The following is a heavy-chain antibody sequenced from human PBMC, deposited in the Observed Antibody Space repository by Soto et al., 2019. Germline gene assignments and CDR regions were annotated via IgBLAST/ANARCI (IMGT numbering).Heavy chain of an antibody. CDR2: INPSGGSI. D-gene: IGHD1-26*01. CDR1: GYTFTTYY. Sequence: QVQVVQSGAEVKKPGASVKGSCKAAGYTFTTYYIHWVRQAPGQGLEWMGVINPSGGSINYAQKFQGRVTMTRDASTSTVYMELSSLRSEDTAVYYCARDRGRGGSYYIYFYGMDVWGQGTTVTVSS. CDR3: ARDRGRGGSYYIYFYGMDV. J-gene: IGHJ6*02. V-gene: IGHV1-46*01.